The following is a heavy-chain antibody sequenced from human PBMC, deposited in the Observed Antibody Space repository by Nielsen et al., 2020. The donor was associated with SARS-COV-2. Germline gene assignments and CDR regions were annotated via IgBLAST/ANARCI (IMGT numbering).Heavy chain of an antibody. CDR1: AFTFSTYW. CDR2: INSDGSST. J-gene: IGHJ4*02. V-gene: IGHV3-74*01. D-gene: IGHD3-10*01. Sequence: GESLKISCAASAFTFSTYWMHWVRQAPGKGLVWVSRINSDGSSTSYADSVKGRFTISRDNAKNTLYLQMNSLRAEDTAKYYCAKTLSSGRGYYFDYWGQGTLVTVSS. CDR3: AKTLSSGRGYYFDY.